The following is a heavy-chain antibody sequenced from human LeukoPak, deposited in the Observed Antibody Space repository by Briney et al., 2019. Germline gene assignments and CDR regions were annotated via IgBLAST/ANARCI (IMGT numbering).Heavy chain of an antibody. V-gene: IGHV3-74*01. CDR1: GFTLSSHW. Sequence: RGSMRLSCAASGFTLSSHWMHCVRQAPGKGLVWVSRINSDGSSTNYADAVKGRFTVSRDNAKNTLYLQVNSLRAEDTTVYYCARDKSSGYWFIDYWGQGTLVTVSS. D-gene: IGHD3-22*01. J-gene: IGHJ4*02. CDR3: ARDKSSGYWFIDY. CDR2: INSDGSST.